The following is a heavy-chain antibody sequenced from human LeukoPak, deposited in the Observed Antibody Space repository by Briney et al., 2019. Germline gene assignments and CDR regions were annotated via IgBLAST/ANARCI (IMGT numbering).Heavy chain of an antibody. CDR1: GGSISSYY. CDR2: IYYSGRT. J-gene: IGHJ4*02. CDR3: ARRTGRLRGYDY. V-gene: IGHV4-59*01. D-gene: IGHD3-10*01. Sequence: SETLSLTCTVSGGSISSYYWSWIRQPPGKGLEWIGYIYYSGRTNYTPSLKSRVTISVDTSQNQFSLKLSSVTAADTAVYYCARRTGRLRGYDYWGQGTLVTVSS.